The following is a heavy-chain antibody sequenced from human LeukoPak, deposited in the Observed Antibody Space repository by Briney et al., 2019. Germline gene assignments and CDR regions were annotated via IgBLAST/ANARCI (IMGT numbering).Heavy chain of an antibody. Sequence: GSLRLSCAASGFTFSSYAMSWVRQAPGKGLECISGFSGSGGSTYYADSVKGRFTISRDNFKNIVYLEMNSLRAEDTATYYCAKVTWESRPPDCNSWGPGTLVTVSS. J-gene: IGHJ4*02. V-gene: IGHV3-23*01. CDR3: AKVTWESRPPDCNS. CDR2: FSGSGGST. CDR1: GFTFSSYA. D-gene: IGHD6-6*01.